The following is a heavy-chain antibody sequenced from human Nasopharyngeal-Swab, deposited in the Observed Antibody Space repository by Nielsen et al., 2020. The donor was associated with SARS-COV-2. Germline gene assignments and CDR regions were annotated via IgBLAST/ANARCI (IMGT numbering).Heavy chain of an antibody. Sequence: GESLKIPCAASGFTFSGSAMHWVRQASGKGLEWVGRIRSKANSYATAYAASVKGRFTISRDDSKNTAYLQMNSLKTEDTAVYYCTIGIVVVTETDYWGQGTLVTVSS. V-gene: IGHV3-73*01. CDR3: TIGIVVVTETDY. CDR1: GFTFSGSA. CDR2: IRSKANSYAT. D-gene: IGHD2-21*02. J-gene: IGHJ4*02.